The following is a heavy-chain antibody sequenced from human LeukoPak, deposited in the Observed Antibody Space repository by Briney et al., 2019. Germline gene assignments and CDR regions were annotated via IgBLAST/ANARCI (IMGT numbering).Heavy chain of an antibody. Sequence: GGSLRLSCAASGFTFSSYSMKWVRQAAGKGLEWVSSISSSSSYIYYADSVKGRFTISRDNAKNSLYLQMNSLRAEDTAVYYCARDPGYCSSTSCYLGAFDIWGQGTMVTVSS. CDR1: GFTFSSYS. CDR2: ISSSSSYI. CDR3: ARDPGYCSSTSCYLGAFDI. J-gene: IGHJ3*02. D-gene: IGHD2-2*01. V-gene: IGHV3-21*01.